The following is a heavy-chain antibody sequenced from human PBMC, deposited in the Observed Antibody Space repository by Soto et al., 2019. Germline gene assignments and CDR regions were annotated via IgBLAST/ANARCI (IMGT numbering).Heavy chain of an antibody. CDR3: ARFLLPSGELSLAL. CDR1: GFTFSSYG. V-gene: IGHV3-33*01. D-gene: IGHD6-25*01. J-gene: IGHJ4*02. CDR2: IWYDGSNK. Sequence: QVQLVESGGGVVQPGRSLRLSCAASGFTFSSYGMHWVRQAPGKGLEWVAVIWYDGSNKYYADSVKGRFTISRDNSKNTLYLQMNSLRAEDTAVYYCARFLLPSGELSLALWGQGTLVTVSS.